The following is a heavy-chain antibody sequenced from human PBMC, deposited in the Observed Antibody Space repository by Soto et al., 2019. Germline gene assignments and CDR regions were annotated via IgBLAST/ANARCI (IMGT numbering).Heavy chain of an antibody. CDR2: INAGNGNT. Sequence: ASVKVSCKASGYTFTSYGMHWVRQAPGQRLEWMGWINAGNGNTKYSQKFQGRVTITRDTSASTAYMELSSLRSEDTAVSYCARGLGGARTYFDYWGQGTLVTVSS. CDR3: ARGLGGARTYFDY. J-gene: IGHJ4*02. CDR1: GYTFTSYG. D-gene: IGHD3-10*01. V-gene: IGHV1-3*01.